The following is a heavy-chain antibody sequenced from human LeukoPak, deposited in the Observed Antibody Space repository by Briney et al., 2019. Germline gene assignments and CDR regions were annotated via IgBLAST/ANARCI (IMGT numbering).Heavy chain of an antibody. D-gene: IGHD3-9*01. Sequence: MPGGSLRLSCAASGFTFSDFFMGWIRQAPGKGLEWIAYINNRNTNMKYSDSVKGRFTISRDNAKNSVSLQMNGLRVDDTAVYFCVGQGTYYDILSGRSWFDPWGQGALVTVAS. V-gene: IGHV3-11*01. CDR3: VGQGTYYDILSGRSWFDP. CDR2: INNRNTNM. CDR1: GFTFSDFF. J-gene: IGHJ5*02.